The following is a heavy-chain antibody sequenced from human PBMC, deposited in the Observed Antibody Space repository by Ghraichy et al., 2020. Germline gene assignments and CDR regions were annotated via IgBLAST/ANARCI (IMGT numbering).Heavy chain of an antibody. CDR1: GGSISSYY. CDR2: IYYSGST. J-gene: IGHJ6*03. Sequence: ESLNISCTVSGGSISSYYWSWIRQPPGKGLEWIGYIYYSGSTNYNPSLKSRVTISVDTSKNQFSLKLSSVTAADTAVYYCASSYCGGDCYFFGPDYYMDVWGKGTTVTVSS. V-gene: IGHV4-59*01. D-gene: IGHD2-21*02. CDR3: ASSYCGGDCYFFGPDYYMDV.